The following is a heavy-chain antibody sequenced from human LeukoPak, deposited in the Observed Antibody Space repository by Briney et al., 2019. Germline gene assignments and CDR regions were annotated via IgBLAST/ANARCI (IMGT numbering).Heavy chain of an antibody. V-gene: IGHV4-38-2*02. CDR2: IYHSGST. CDR1: GYSISSGYY. J-gene: IGHJ3*02. CDR3: ARGPYKYDGSGAFDI. Sequence: SETLSLTCTVSGYSISSGYYWGWIRQPPGKGLEWIGSIYHSGSTYYNPSLKSRVTISVDTSKNQFSLKLTSVTAADTAVYYCARGPYKYDGSGAFDIWGQGTMVTVSS. D-gene: IGHD3-22*01.